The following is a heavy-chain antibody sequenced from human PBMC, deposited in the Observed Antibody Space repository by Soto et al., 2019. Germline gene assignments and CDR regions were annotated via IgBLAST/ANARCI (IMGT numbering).Heavy chain of an antibody. V-gene: IGHV1-18*01. J-gene: IGHJ6*03. CDR2: ISAYNGNT. CDR3: ARTYYDFWSGYPPSYYYYMDV. Sequence: QVQLVQSGAEVKKPGASVKVSCKASGYTFTSYGISWVRQAPGQGLEWMGWISAYNGNTNYAQKLQGRVTMTTDTSTSTAYMELRSLRSDDTAVYYCARTYYDFWSGYPPSYYYYMDVWGKGTPVTVSS. CDR1: GYTFTSYG. D-gene: IGHD3-3*01.